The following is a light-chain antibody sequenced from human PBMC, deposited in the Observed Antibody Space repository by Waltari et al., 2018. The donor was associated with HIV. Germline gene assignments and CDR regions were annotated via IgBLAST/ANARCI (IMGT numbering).Light chain of an antibody. Sequence: SYELTQPPSVSVSPGQTARITCSGDSLARKYAYWYRQRPGQAPVLVIYDDTERPSGIPERFSGSSSGTTASLTISGAQVEDEADYHCFSADSNAGYWVFGGGTKLTVL. CDR1: SLARKY. CDR3: FSADSNAGYWV. CDR2: DDT. J-gene: IGLJ2*01. V-gene: IGLV3-10*01.